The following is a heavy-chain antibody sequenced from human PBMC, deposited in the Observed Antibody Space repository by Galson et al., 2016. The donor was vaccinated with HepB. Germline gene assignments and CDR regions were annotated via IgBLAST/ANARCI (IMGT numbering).Heavy chain of an antibody. V-gene: IGHV1-2*02. CDR3: ARDPYLYNGYDSGAFDV. CDR1: GYTFTDYY. J-gene: IGHJ3*01. CDR2: IHGYSAGT. D-gene: IGHD5-12*01. Sequence: SCKASGYTFTDYYIQWVRQAPGQGLERMGWIHGYSAGTNFAETFQGRVTLTRDTSISTAYMELSMLRSDDTAVYYCARDPYLYNGYDSGAFDVWGQGTLVTVSS.